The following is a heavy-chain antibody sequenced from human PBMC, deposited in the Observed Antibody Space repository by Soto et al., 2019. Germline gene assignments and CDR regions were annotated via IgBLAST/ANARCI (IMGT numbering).Heavy chain of an antibody. CDR1: GFPFNKAW. CDR2: IKSETDGGTT. V-gene: IGHV3-15*07. Sequence: PGGSLRLSCEASGFPFNKAWMNWVRQAPGKGLQWVGRIKSETDGGTTDYVTPVKGRFTISRDDSKNTLYLQMNSLETEDTAVYYCSAEYYDSSGLLAWGRGTLVTVS. D-gene: IGHD3-22*01. J-gene: IGHJ4*02. CDR3: SAEYYDSSGLLA.